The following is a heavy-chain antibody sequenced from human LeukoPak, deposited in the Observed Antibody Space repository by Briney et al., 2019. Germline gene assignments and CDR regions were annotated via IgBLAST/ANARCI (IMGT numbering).Heavy chain of an antibody. V-gene: IGHV1-18*04. Sequence: ASVKVSCKASGYTFTGYYMHWVRQAPGQGLEWMGWISAYNGNTNYAQKLQGRVTMATDTSTSTAYMELRSLRSDDTAVYYCARVLSRGTSYYYGMDVWGQGTTVTVSS. J-gene: IGHJ6*02. D-gene: IGHD2-8*01. CDR3: ARVLSRGTSYYYGMDV. CDR1: GYTFTGYY. CDR2: ISAYNGNT.